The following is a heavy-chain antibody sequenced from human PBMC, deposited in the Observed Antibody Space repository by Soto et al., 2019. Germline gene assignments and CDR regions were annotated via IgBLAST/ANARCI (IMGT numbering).Heavy chain of an antibody. J-gene: IGHJ4*02. CDR2: ISYDGSNT. CDR1: GFTFRTYA. D-gene: IGHD5-18*01. CDR3: ARDSETNGYSYDYFDY. Sequence: GGSLRLSCAASGFTFRTYAMHWVRQAPGKGLEWVAVISYDGSNTYYADSVKGRFTISRDNSKNTLYLKMNSLRTEDSAVYYCARDSETNGYSYDYFDYWGQGTLVTSPQ. V-gene: IGHV3-30*04.